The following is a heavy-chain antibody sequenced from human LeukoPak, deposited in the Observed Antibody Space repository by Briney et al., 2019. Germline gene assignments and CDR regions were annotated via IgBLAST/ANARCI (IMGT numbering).Heavy chain of an antibody. CDR1: GFTFSSYS. Sequence: GGSLRLSCAASGFTFSSYSMNWVRQAPGKGLEWVSAISGSGGSTYYADSVKGRFTISRDNSKNTLYLQMNSLRAEDTAVYYCAKDYDYYDSSGYYYRFWGQGTLVTVSS. J-gene: IGHJ4*02. CDR3: AKDYDYYDSSGYYYRF. CDR2: ISGSGGST. D-gene: IGHD3-22*01. V-gene: IGHV3-23*01.